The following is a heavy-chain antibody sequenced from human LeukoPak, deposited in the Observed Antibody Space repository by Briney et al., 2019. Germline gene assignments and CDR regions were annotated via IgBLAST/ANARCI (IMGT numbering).Heavy chain of an antibody. CDR2: VSNSGGST. CDR1: GLTFSKYA. V-gene: IGHV3-23*01. Sequence: GGSLRLSCEASGLTFSKYAMTWVRQAPGKGLEWVSGVSNSGGSTYYADSVKGRFTISRDNSMNRLYLQMNSLRAEDTAVYYCAKGRALEVVAAFNYWGQGTVVTVSS. J-gene: IGHJ4*02. D-gene: IGHD2-15*01. CDR3: AKGRALEVVAAFNY.